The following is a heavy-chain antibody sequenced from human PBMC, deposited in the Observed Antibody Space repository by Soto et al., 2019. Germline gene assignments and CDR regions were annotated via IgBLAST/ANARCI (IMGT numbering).Heavy chain of an antibody. D-gene: IGHD6-6*01. CDR2: IYWDDDE. CDR3: AHSYSSSPDDGFDV. V-gene: IGHV2-5*02. Sequence: QITLKESGQTLVKPTQILTLTCTFSGFPLTTRGVGVGWIRQPPGEALEWLALIYWDDDERYSPSLRSRLTITKDTSKNQVVLTMTNMEPVDTGTYYCAHSYSSSPDDGFDVWGQGTRVTVSS. J-gene: IGHJ3*01. CDR1: GFPLTTRGVG.